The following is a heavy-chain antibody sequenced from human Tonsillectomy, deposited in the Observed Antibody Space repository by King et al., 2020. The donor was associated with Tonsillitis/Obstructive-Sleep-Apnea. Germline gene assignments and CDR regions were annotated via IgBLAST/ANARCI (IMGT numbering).Heavy chain of an antibody. CDR3: ARASIIDFWSGYYNYFDY. Sequence: QLVQSGAEVKKPGASVKVSCKASGYTFTSYYMHWVRQAPGQGLEWMGIINPSCGSTSYAQKFQGRVTMTREPSTSTVYMELSSRRSEDTAVYYCARASIIDFWSGYYNYFDYWGQGTLVTVSS. D-gene: IGHD3-3*01. V-gene: IGHV1-46*01. CDR1: GYTFTSYY. J-gene: IGHJ4*02. CDR2: INPSCGST.